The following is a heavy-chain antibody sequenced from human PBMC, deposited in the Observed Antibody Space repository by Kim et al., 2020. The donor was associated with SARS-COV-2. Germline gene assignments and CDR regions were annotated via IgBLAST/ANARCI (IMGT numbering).Heavy chain of an antibody. CDR3: ARSGASDSSGYQEYYYYYGMDV. J-gene: IGHJ6*02. CDR1: GGSISSGSYY. Sequence: SETLSLTCTVSGGSISSGSYYWSWIRQPAGKGLEWIGRIYTSGSTNYNPSLKSRVTISVDTSKNQFSLKLSSVTAADTAVYYCARSGASDSSGYQEYYYYYGMDVWGQGTTVTVSS. V-gene: IGHV4-61*02. CDR2: IYTSGST. D-gene: IGHD3-22*01.